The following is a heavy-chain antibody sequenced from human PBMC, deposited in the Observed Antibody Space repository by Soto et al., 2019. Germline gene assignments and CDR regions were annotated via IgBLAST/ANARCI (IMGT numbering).Heavy chain of an antibody. V-gene: IGHV1-58*02. CDR2: IVVGSGNT. CDR3: AARSKSNEYFQH. Sequence: SVKVSCTASGFTFTNSAMQWVRQARGQRLEWIGWIVVGSGNTYYAQKFQERVTITRDMATNTVHMELSSLTSEDTAVYYCAARSKSNEYFQHWGQGTLVTVSS. J-gene: IGHJ1*01. CDR1: GFTFTNSA.